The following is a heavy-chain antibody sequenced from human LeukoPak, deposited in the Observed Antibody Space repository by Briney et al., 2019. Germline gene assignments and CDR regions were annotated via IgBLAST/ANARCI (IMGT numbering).Heavy chain of an antibody. CDR3: ARDPPDDSRGHYSFDY. CDR2: HYSNGLYK. V-gene: IGHV3-33*01. CDR1: GFPFSFYA. D-gene: IGHD3-22*01. J-gene: IGHJ4*02. Sequence: GGPLRLPCAAFGFPFSFYAMPGVRQAPGRGMEGVPVHYSNGLYKYNSDAVKGRFTISKDNSKNMLYLQMNSLTVEDTAVYYCARDPPDDSRGHYSFDYWGQGTLVTVS.